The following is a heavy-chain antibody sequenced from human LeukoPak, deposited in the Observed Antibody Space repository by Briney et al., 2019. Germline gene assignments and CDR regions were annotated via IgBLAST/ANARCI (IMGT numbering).Heavy chain of an antibody. D-gene: IGHD3-22*01. Sequence: ASVKVSCKASGCTFTSYDINWVRQATGQGLEWMGWMNPNSGNTGYAQKFQGRVTMTRNTSISTAYMELSSLRSEDTAVYYCARGGSYYDSSGYYRGAFDIWGQGTMVTVSS. CDR3: ARGGSYYDSSGYYRGAFDI. CDR2: MNPNSGNT. CDR1: GCTFTSYD. V-gene: IGHV1-8*01. J-gene: IGHJ3*02.